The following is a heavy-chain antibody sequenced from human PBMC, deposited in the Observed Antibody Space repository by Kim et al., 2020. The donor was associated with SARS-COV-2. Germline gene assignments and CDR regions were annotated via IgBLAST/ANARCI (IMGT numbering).Heavy chain of an antibody. D-gene: IGHD6-6*01. J-gene: IGHJ4*02. CDR1: GGSISSSSYY. Sequence: SETLSLTCTVSGGSISSSSYYWGWIRQPPGKGLEWIGSIYYSGSTYYNPSLKSRVTISVDTSKNQFSLKLSSVTAADTAVYYCARHETEQLVTDYWGQGTLVTVSS. CDR3: ARHETEQLVTDY. CDR2: IYYSGST. V-gene: IGHV4-39*01.